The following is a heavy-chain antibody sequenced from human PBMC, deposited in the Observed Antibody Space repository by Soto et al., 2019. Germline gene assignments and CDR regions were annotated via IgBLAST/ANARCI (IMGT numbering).Heavy chain of an antibody. Sequence: SETLSLTCTVSGGSISSYYWSWIRQPAGKGLEWIGRIYTSGSTNYNPSLKSRVTMSVDTSKNQFSLKLSSVTAADTAVYYCARSQGYGDINWLDPWGQGTLVTVYS. CDR1: GGSISSYY. D-gene: IGHD4-17*01. CDR3: ARSQGYGDINWLDP. J-gene: IGHJ5*02. V-gene: IGHV4-4*07. CDR2: IYTSGST.